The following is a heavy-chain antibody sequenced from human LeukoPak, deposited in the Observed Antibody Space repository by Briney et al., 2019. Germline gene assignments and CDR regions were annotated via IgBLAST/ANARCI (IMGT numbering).Heavy chain of an antibody. J-gene: IGHJ5*02. D-gene: IGHD3-3*01. Sequence: PSETLSLTCTVSGGSISSYYWSWIRQPAGKGLEWIGRIYTSGSTNYNPSLKSRVTMSVDTSKNQFSLKLSSVTAADTAVYYCARGGDTIFGVVDNWFDPWGQGTLVTVSS. CDR1: GGSISSYY. V-gene: IGHV4-4*07. CDR2: IYTSGST. CDR3: ARGGDTIFGVVDNWFDP.